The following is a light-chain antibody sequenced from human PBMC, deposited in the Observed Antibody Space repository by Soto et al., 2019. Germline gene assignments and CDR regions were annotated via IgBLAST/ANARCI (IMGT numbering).Light chain of an antibody. CDR3: AAWDDSLGVV. CDR2: RNN. V-gene: IGLV1-47*01. J-gene: IGLJ2*01. Sequence: QSVLTQPPSASGTPGQRVTISCSGSSSNTGSNYVYWYQQLPGTAPKLLIYRNNQRPSGVPDRFSGSKSGTSASLAISGLRFEDEADYYCAAWDDSLGVVFGGGTKVTVL. CDR1: SSNTGSNY.